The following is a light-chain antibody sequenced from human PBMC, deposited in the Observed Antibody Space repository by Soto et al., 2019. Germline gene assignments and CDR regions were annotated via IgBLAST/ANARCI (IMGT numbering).Light chain of an antibody. V-gene: IGLV1-44*01. CDR2: SNS. CDR1: SFNIGRNA. J-gene: IGLJ1*01. Sequence: QSVLTQPPSASGTPGQRVTISCSGSSFNIGRNAVIWFHQLPGTAPKLLIYSNSQRPSGVPDRFSGSNSGTSASLAISGLQSEDEAEYYCAAWDDSLNGFVFGTGTKVTVL. CDR3: AAWDDSLNGFV.